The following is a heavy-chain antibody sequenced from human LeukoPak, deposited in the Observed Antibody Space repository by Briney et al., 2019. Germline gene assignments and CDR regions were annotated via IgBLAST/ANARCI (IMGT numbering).Heavy chain of an antibody. V-gene: IGHV1-18*01. CDR3: ARAYDFWSGYPSGDY. Sequence: ASVKVSCKASGYTFTSYGISWVRQAPGQGAEWMGWISAYNGNTNYAQKLQGRVTMTTDTSTSTAYMELRSLRSDDTAVYYCARAYDFWSGYPSGDYWGQGTLVTVSS. CDR2: ISAYNGNT. J-gene: IGHJ4*02. D-gene: IGHD3-3*01. CDR1: GYTFTSYG.